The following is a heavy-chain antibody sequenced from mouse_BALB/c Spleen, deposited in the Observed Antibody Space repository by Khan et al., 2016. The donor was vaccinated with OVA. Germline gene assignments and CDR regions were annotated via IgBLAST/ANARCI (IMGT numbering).Heavy chain of an antibody. CDR2: IWAGGST. D-gene: IGHD2-1*01. J-gene: IGHJ4*01. V-gene: IGHV2-9*02. CDR1: GFSSTNYG. Sequence: QVQLKQSGPGLVAPSQSLSITCTVSGFSSTNYGVNWVRQPPGKGLEWLGVIWAGGSTNYNSALMSRLSISNDKSKSQVFLRMNSLQTDDTAVYYCAIICYGKRYYAMDYWGQGTSVTVSS. CDR3: AIICYGKRYYAMDY.